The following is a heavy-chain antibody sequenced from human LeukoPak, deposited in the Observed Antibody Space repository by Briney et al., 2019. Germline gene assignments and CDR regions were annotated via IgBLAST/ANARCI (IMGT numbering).Heavy chain of an antibody. CDR1: GGSFRGYY. D-gene: IGHD3-3*01. CDR3: ARGSTYDFWSGYYFTRYYFDY. V-gene: IGHV4-34*01. CDR2: INHSGST. J-gene: IGHJ4*02. Sequence: SETLSLTCAVYGGSFRGYYWRWIRQPPGKGLEWIGEINHSGSTNYNTALKRRVTISVDTSKNQFSLKLSSVTAADTAVYYCARGSTYDFWSGYYFTRYYFDYWGQGTLVTVSS.